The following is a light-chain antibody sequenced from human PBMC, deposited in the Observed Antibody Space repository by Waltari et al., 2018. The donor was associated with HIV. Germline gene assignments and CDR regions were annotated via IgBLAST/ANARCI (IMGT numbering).Light chain of an antibody. CDR3: QQYKSFSLT. CDR2: KTS. CDR1: QNVDNW. V-gene: IGKV1-5*03. Sequence: DIQMTQSPSTLSVSVGDRVIITCRSSQNVDNWLAWYQQRPGSAPKVLIYKTSTLQTGVPSRFSGSGSGTEFSLTISSLQPDDFPTYYCQQYKSFSLTFGQGTRLEIK. J-gene: IGKJ5*01.